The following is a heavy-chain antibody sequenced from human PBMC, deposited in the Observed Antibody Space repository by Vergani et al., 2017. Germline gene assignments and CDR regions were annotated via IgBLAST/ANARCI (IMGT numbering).Heavy chain of an antibody. CDR1: GGSISSYY. Sequence: QVQLQESCPGLVKPSETLSLTCTVSGGSISSYYWSWIRQPPGKGLEWIGYIYYSGSTNYNPSLKSRVTISVDTSKNQFSRKLGSVTAADAAGYYCACAVVPAARYYYYYMDVWGKGTTVTVSS. CDR2: IYYSGST. D-gene: IGHD2-2*01. J-gene: IGHJ6*03. V-gene: IGHV4-59*01. CDR3: ACAVVPAARYYYYYMDV.